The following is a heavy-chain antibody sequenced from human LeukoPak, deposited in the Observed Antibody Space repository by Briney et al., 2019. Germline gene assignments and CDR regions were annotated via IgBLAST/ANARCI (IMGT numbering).Heavy chain of an antibody. D-gene: IGHD3-22*01. CDR3: AKDIDFDSSGYYWGGFDY. J-gene: IGHJ4*02. CDR2: ISWNSGSI. V-gene: IGHV3-9*01. Sequence: GRSLRLSCAASGFTFDDYAMHWVRQAPGKGPEWVSGISWNSGSIGYADSVKGRFTISRDNAKNSLYLQMNSLRAEDTALYYCAKDIDFDSSGYYWGGFDYWGQGTLVTVSS. CDR1: GFTFDDYA.